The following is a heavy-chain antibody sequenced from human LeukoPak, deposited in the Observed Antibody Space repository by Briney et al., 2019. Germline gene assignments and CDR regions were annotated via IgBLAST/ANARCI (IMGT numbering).Heavy chain of an antibody. D-gene: IGHD6-6*01. Sequence: ASVTDSFKASGYTFTGYYMHWVRQAPGQGLEWMGCINPNSGGTNFAQKFQGRVTMTRDTSISTAYMELSRLRSDDTAVYYCAREGHSSSMIDWGQGTLVTVSS. CDR3: AREGHSSSMID. CDR1: GYTFTGYY. V-gene: IGHV1-2*02. J-gene: IGHJ4*02. CDR2: INPNSGGT.